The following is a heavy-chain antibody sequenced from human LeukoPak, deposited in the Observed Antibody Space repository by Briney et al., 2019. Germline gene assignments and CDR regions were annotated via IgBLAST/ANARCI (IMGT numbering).Heavy chain of an antibody. Sequence: SETLSLTCAVYGGSFSGYYLSWIRQPAGKGLEWIGRIYTSGGTNYNPSLKSRVTTSVDTSKNQFSLKLSSVTAADTAVYYCARGIAVAGTRPRWYFDLWGRGTLVTVSS. CDR2: IYTSGGT. J-gene: IGHJ2*01. D-gene: IGHD6-19*01. CDR1: GGSFSGYY. CDR3: ARGIAVAGTRPRWYFDL. V-gene: IGHV4-59*10.